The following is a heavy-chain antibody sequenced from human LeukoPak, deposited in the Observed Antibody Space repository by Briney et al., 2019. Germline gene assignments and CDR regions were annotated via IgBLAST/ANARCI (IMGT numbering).Heavy chain of an antibody. CDR2: ISPDESEK. Sequence: GGSLRLSCAASGFIFSSSWMGWIRQAPGKGLEWVANISPDESEKYYVDSVKGRFGISRDNADNSLFLQMNSLRTEDAAVYYCVRGGGLLDYWGQGTLVTVSS. CDR3: VRGGGLLDY. CDR1: GFIFSSSW. V-gene: IGHV3-7*04. J-gene: IGHJ4*02. D-gene: IGHD3-10*01.